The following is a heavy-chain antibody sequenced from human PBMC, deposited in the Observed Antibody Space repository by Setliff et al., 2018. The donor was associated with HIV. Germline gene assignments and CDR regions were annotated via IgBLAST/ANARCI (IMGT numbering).Heavy chain of an antibody. Sequence: SETLSLTCTVSGGSISSDAYYWGWIRQPPGKGLEWIGTIYYSGSTNYNPSLKSRVTISVDTSKNQFSLKLSSVTAADTAVYYCARGGGFWYYDSSGYGGRLYYYYGMDVWGQGTTVTVSS. CDR2: IYYSGST. CDR3: ARGGGFWYYDSSGYGGRLYYYYGMDV. CDR1: GGSISSDAYY. J-gene: IGHJ6*02. V-gene: IGHV4-61*08. D-gene: IGHD3-22*01.